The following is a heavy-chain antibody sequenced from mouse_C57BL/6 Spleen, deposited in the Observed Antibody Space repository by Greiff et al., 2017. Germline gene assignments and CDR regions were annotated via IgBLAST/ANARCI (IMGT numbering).Heavy chain of an antibody. CDR1: GYTFTDYE. D-gene: IGHD6-2*01. CDR2: IDPETGGT. J-gene: IGHJ3*01. CDR3: TSRWESLFAD. Sequence: QVQLQQSGAELVRPGASVTLSCKASGYTFTDYEMHWVKQTPVHGLEWIGAIDPETGGTDYNQKFKGKAILNADKSSSTAYMELLSLTSEDSAVYYCTSRWESLFADWGQGTLVTVSA. V-gene: IGHV1-15*01.